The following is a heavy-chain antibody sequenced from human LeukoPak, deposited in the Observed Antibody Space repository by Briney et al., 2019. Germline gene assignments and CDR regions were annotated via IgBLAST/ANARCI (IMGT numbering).Heavy chain of an antibody. Sequence: PGRSLRLSCAASGFTFDDYAMHWVRQAPGKGLEWVSGISWNSGSIGYADSVKGRFTISRDNAKNSLYLQMNSLRAEDTALYYCAKGVYYDSSGYYYGFDYWGQGTLVTVSS. J-gene: IGHJ4*02. CDR2: ISWNSGSI. D-gene: IGHD3-22*01. CDR1: GFTFDDYA. V-gene: IGHV3-9*01. CDR3: AKGVYYDSSGYYYGFDY.